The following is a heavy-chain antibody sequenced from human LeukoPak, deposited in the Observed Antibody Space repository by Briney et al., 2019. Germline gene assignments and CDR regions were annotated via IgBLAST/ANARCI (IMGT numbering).Heavy chain of an antibody. D-gene: IGHD1-26*01. V-gene: IGHV4-4*07. Sequence: SETLSLTCTVSGGSISSYYWSWLRQPAGKGLEWIGRIYTSGSTNYNPSPKSRVTMSVDTSKTQFSLKLSTVTDADTAVYYCARAECELAPLDYWGQGTLVTVSS. CDR2: IYTSGST. J-gene: IGHJ4*02. CDR3: ARAECELAPLDY. CDR1: GGSISSYY.